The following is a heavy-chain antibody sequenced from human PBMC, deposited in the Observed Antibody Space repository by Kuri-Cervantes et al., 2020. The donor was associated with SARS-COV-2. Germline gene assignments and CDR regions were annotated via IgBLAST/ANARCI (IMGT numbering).Heavy chain of an antibody. D-gene: IGHD1-26*01. CDR2: ISSSSSYI. J-gene: IGHJ3*02. V-gene: IGHV3-21*01. CDR1: GFTFTNYG. Sequence: GESLKISCAASGFTFTNYGMHWVRQAPGKGLEWVSSISSSSSYIYYADSVKGRFTISRDNAKNSLYLQMNSLRAEDTAVYYCARDRRGVIVGAHRHAFDIWGQGTMVTVSS. CDR3: ARDRRGVIVGAHRHAFDI.